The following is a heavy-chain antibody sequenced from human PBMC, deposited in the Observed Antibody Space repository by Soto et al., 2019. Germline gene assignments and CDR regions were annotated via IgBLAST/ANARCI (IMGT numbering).Heavy chain of an antibody. CDR2: IYYSGST. V-gene: IGHV4-59*01. D-gene: IGHD1-26*01. J-gene: IGHJ4*02. CDR1: VGSISRYY. Sequence: SETLSLTCTVTVGSISRYYWGWIRQPPGKGLEWIGYIYYSGSTNYNPSLKSRVTISVDTSKNQFSLKLSSVTAADTAVYYCARRYGGNFDYWGQGTLVTVS. CDR3: ARRYGGNFDY.